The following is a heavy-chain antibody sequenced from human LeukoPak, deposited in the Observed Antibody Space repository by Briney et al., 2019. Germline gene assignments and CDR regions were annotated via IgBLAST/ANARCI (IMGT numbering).Heavy chain of an antibody. CDR2: IYSSGST. J-gene: IGHJ4*02. Sequence: SETLSLTCTVSGISISSFYWNWIRQPAGKGLEWIGRIYSSGSTNYNSSLKSRVTMSVDTSKNQFSLKLSSVTAADTAVYYCARLGHCSGGGSCHHDYWGQGTLVTVSS. V-gene: IGHV4-4*07. D-gene: IGHD2-15*01. CDR3: ARLGHCSGGGSCHHDY. CDR1: GISISSFY.